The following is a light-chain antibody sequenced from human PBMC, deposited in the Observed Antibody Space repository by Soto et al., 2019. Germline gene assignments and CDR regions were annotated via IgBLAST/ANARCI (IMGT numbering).Light chain of an antibody. CDR1: QGIDTW. CDR3: QQANSFPFT. Sequence: DIQMTQAPPSVSASVGDRVTITCRASQGIDTWLAWYQQKPGKAPKLLIYAASNLQSGVPSRFSGSGSGTDFTLTISSLQPEDFATYYCQQANSFPFTLGPGTKVDIK. J-gene: IGKJ3*01. V-gene: IGKV1-12*01. CDR2: AAS.